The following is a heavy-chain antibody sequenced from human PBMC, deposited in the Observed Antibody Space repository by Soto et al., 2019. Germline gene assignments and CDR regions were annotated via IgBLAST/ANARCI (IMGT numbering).Heavy chain of an antibody. V-gene: IGHV3-33*01. D-gene: IGHD6-13*01. CDR1: GFTFSSYG. Sequence: GGSLRLSCAASGFTFSSYGMHWVRQAPGKGLEWVAVIWYDGSNKYYADSVKGRFTISRDNSKNTLYLQMNSLRAEDTAVYYCARDRHSSSPRGMDVWGQGTTVTVSS. CDR3: ARDRHSSSPRGMDV. CDR2: IWYDGSNK. J-gene: IGHJ6*02.